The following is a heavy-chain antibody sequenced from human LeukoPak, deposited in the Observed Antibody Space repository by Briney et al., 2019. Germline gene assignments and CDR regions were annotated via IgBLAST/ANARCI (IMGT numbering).Heavy chain of an antibody. CDR3: ASLLLWFGESSSRVDY. J-gene: IGHJ4*02. D-gene: IGHD3-10*01. Sequence: SETLSLTCTVSGGSISSGGYYWGWIRQPPGKGLEWIGSIYYSGSTYYNPSLKSRVTISVDTSKNQFSLKLSSVTAADTAVYYCASLLLWFGESSSRVDYWGQGTLVTVSS. CDR2: IYYSGST. CDR1: GGSISSGGYY. V-gene: IGHV4-39*01.